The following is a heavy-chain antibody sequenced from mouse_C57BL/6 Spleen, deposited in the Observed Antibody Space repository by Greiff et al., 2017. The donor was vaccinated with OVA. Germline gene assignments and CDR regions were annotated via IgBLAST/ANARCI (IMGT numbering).Heavy chain of an antibody. V-gene: IGHV1-62-2*01. Sequence: VKLVESGAELVKPGASVKLSCKASGYTFTEYTIHWVKQRSGQGLEWIGWFYPGSGSIKYNEKFKDKATLTADKSSSTVYMELSRLTSEDSAVYFCARHEASSGLLFGGAMDYWGQGTSVTVSS. D-gene: IGHD2-12*01. J-gene: IGHJ4*01. CDR1: GYTFTEYT. CDR3: ARHEASSGLLFGGAMDY. CDR2: FYPGSGSI.